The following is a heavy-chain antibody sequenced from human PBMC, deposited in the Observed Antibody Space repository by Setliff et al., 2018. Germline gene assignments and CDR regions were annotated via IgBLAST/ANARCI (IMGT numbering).Heavy chain of an antibody. CDR3: ARQSVRGLADNNWFDP. J-gene: IGHJ5*02. D-gene: IGHD2-15*01. Sequence: SDTLSLTCAVYGGSFSGYYWSWIRQPPGKGLEWIGYIYYSGSTNYNPSLKSRVTISVDTSKNQFSLKLSSVTAADTAVYYCARQSVRGLADNNWFDPWGQGTLVTVS. CDR2: IYYSGST. CDR1: GGSFSGYY. V-gene: IGHV4-59*08.